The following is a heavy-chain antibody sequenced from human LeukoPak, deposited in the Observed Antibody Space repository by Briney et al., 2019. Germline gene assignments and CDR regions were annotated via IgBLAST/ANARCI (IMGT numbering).Heavy chain of an antibody. CDR2: IKSKTDGGTT. J-gene: IGHJ4*02. D-gene: IGHD1-26*01. CDR3: TTRVGATSVFDY. CDR1: GFTFSNAW. Sequence: KPGGSLRLSCAASGFTFSNAWMSWVRQAPGKGLEWIGRIKSKTDGGTTDYAAPVKGRFTISRDDSKNTLYPQMNSLKTEDTAVYYCTTRVGATSVFDYWGQGTLVTVSS. V-gene: IGHV3-15*01.